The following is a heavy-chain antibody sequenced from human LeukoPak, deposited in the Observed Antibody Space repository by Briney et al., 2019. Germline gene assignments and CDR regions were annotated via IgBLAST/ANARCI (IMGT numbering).Heavy chain of an antibody. CDR2: INPSGGST. Sequence: ASVKVSCKASGYTFTSYYMHWVRQAPGQGLEWMGIINPSGGSTSYAQKFQGRVTMTRDTSTSTVYMELSSLGSEDTAVYYCASPGEKDYYFDYWGQGTLVTVSS. CDR1: GYTFTSYY. D-gene: IGHD3-16*01. CDR3: ASPGEKDYYFDY. J-gene: IGHJ4*02. V-gene: IGHV1-46*01.